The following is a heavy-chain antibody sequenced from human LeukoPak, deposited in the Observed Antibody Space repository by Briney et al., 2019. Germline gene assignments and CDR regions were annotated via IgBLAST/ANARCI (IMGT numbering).Heavy chain of an antibody. Sequence: ASVKVSCKASGYTFTGYYMHWVRQAPGQGLEWMGWINPNSGGTNYAQKLQGRVTMTTDTSTSTAYMELRSLRSDDTAVYYCARDTKQWLVSSDNWFDPWGQGTLVTVSS. D-gene: IGHD6-19*01. CDR3: ARDTKQWLVSSDNWFDP. J-gene: IGHJ5*02. CDR1: GYTFTGYY. V-gene: IGHV1-2*02. CDR2: INPNSGGT.